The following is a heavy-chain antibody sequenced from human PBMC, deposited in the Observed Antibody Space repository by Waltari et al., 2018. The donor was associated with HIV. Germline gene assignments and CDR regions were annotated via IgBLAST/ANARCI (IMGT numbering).Heavy chain of an antibody. V-gene: IGHV1-8*01. CDR3: ARALGRGYCSSTSCFFDY. CDR2: RNPNSGNT. Sequence: QVQLVQSGAEVKKPGASVKVSCKASGYTFTSYDINWVRQATGQGLEWMGWRNPNSGNTGYAQKFQVRVTMTRDTSISTAYMDLSSLRSDDTAVYYCARALGRGYCSSTSCFFDYWGQGPLVTVSS. CDR1: GYTFTSYD. D-gene: IGHD2-2*01. J-gene: IGHJ4*02.